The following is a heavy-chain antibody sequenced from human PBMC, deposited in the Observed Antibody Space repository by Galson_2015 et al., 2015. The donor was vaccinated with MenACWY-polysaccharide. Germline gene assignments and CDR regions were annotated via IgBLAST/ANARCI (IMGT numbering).Heavy chain of an antibody. V-gene: IGHV4-61*02. CDR1: GDSISSDYSH. CDR2: IYASGTT. D-gene: IGHD5-24*01. J-gene: IGHJ4*02. CDR3: ARDPRDGYGHFDN. Sequence: TLSLTCSVSGDSISSDYSHWAWIRQPAGKGLEWIGRIYASGTTSYNPSLKSRVTMSRDTFKNQFSLNLSSVTAADTAVYYCARDPRDGYGHFDNWGQGTLVTVSS.